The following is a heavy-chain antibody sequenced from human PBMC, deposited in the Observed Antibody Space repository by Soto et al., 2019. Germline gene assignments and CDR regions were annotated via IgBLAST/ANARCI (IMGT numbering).Heavy chain of an antibody. CDR2: INPSSGAT. CDR3: AKDRHYGDYGYIFDY. V-gene: IGHV1-2*02. D-gene: IGHD4-17*01. CDR1: GYNFVAYY. J-gene: IGHJ4*02. Sequence: ASVKVSCKASGYNFVAYYMHWVRQAPGQGLEWMGWINPSSGATNFAERFQGRVTMTSDTSISTFYMEIKRLNSDDTAVYFCAKDRHYGDYGYIFDYWGQGTLVTVSS.